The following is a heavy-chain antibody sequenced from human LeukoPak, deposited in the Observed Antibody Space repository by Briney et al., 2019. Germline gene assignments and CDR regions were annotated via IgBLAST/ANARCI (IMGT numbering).Heavy chain of an antibody. CDR1: GLTVRSNY. Sequence: PGGSLRLSCAASGLTVRSNYIGWVRQAPGKGLEWVSVIHSGGNTYYADSVKGRFTISRDNSRNTMDLQMNSLRAEDTAVYYCARCDSSRWNGIDYWGQGTLATVSS. D-gene: IGHD6-13*01. J-gene: IGHJ4*02. V-gene: IGHV3-53*01. CDR2: IHSGGNT. CDR3: ARCDSSRWNGIDY.